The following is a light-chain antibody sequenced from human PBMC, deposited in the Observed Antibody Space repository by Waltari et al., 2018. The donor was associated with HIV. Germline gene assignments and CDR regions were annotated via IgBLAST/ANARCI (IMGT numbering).Light chain of an antibody. CDR1: RSDIGDYNF. J-gene: IGLJ1*01. V-gene: IGLV2-14*03. CDR2: DVS. CDR3: SSFSLTSTLV. Sequence: QPALTQPASVSGSPGQSITISCTGTRSDIGDYNFVAWYQQHPDSAHKLIIYDVSARPSGVSIRFSGSKSGNTASLTISGRQAEDEADYSCSSFSLTSTLVFGTGTKVTVL.